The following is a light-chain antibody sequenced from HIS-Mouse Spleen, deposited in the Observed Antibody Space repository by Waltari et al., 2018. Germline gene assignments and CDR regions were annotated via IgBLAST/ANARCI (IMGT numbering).Light chain of an antibody. CDR3: QQRSNWLT. CDR1: QSVSSY. CDR2: DAS. V-gene: IGKV3-11*01. Sequence: EIVLTQSPATLSLSPGERATLSCRASQSVSSYLAWYQQKPGQASRPLIYDASNRATGIPARFSGSGSGTDFTLTISSLEPEDFAVYYCQQRSNWLTFGGGTKVEIK. J-gene: IGKJ4*01.